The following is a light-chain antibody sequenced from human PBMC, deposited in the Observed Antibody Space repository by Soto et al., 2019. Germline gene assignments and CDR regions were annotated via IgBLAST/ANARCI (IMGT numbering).Light chain of an antibody. CDR2: AAS. CDR1: QGISRY. CDR3: QQLNSYPPALT. J-gene: IGKJ4*01. Sequence: DIQLTQSPSFLSASVGDRVTITCRASQGISRYLAWYQQEPGKAPKLLIYAASTLQSGVPSRFSGSGSGTEFTLTISSLQPEDFATYYCQQLNSYPPALTFGGGTTVEIK. V-gene: IGKV1-9*01.